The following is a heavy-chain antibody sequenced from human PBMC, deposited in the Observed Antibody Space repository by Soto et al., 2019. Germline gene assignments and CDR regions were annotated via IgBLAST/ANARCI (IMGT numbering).Heavy chain of an antibody. J-gene: IGHJ4*02. CDR3: ARWSFLDY. CDR1: GFSFSSYA. V-gene: IGHV3-23*01. Sequence: GGSLRLSCTASGFSFSSYALSWVRQAPGKGLEWVSTISGSDGKTYYADSVKGRFSISRDTSKTTLYLEMTSLRVEDTAVYYCARWSFLDYWGQGTRVTVSS. CDR2: ISGSDGKT. D-gene: IGHD1-26*01.